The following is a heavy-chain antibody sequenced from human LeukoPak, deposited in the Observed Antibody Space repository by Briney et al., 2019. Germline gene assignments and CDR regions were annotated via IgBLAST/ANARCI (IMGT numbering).Heavy chain of an antibody. J-gene: IGHJ4*02. CDR1: GFTFSSYG. CDR2: ISYDGSNK. V-gene: IGHV3-30*18. CDR3: AKDRGVRPKYYFDY. Sequence: GGSLRLSCAASGFTFSSYGMHWVRQAPGKGLEWVAVISYDGSNKYYADSVKGRFTISRDNSKNTLYLQMNSLRAEDTAVYYCAKDRGVRPKYYFDYWGQGTLVTVSS. D-gene: IGHD3-10*01.